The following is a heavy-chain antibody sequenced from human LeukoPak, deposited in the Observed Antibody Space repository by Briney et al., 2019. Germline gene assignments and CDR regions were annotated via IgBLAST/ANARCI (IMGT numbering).Heavy chain of an antibody. V-gene: IGHV3-23*01. J-gene: IGHJ4*02. CDR3: AKRGLTGLNEGFDY. CDR2: ISGSGGST. CDR1: GFTFSSYA. D-gene: IGHD1-1*01. Sequence: GGSLRLSCAASGFTFSSYAMSWVRQAPGKGLEWVSAISGSGGSTYYADSVKGRFSISRDNSKNTLYLQMNSLRAEDRAVYYCAKRGLTGLNEGFDYWGQGTLVTVSS.